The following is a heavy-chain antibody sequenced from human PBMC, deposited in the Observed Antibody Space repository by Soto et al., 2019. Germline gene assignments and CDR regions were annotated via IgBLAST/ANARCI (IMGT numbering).Heavy chain of an antibody. Sequence: SETLSLTCTVSGGSISSYYWSWIRQPPGKGLEWIGYIYYSGSTNYNPSLKSRVTISVDTSKNQFSLKLSSVTAADTAVYYCARAAYDDFWSGYAYYYYGMDVWGQGTTVTVSS. J-gene: IGHJ6*02. CDR2: IYYSGST. D-gene: IGHD3-3*01. V-gene: IGHV4-59*01. CDR1: GGSISSYY. CDR3: ARAAYDDFWSGYAYYYYGMDV.